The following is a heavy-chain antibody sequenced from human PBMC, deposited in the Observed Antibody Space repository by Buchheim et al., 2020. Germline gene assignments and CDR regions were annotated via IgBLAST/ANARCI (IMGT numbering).Heavy chain of an antibody. J-gene: IGHJ5*02. Sequence: QVQLQQWGAGLLKPSETLSLTCAVYGGSFSGYYWSWIRQPPGKGLEWIGEINHSGSTNYNPSLKSRATISADTSKNQISPKLSSVTAADTAVYYCARTSYSSGWVRGPWGQGTL. CDR2: INHSGST. CDR1: GGSFSGYY. D-gene: IGHD6-19*01. V-gene: IGHV4-34*01. CDR3: ARTSYSSGWVRGP.